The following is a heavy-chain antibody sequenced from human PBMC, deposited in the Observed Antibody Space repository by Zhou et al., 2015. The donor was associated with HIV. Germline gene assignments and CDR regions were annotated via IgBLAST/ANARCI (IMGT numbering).Heavy chain of an antibody. D-gene: IGHD5-24*01. J-gene: IGHJ5*02. Sequence: QVQLVQSGAEVKKPGSSVKVSCQASRGTFSNYPITWVRRAPGQGLEWMGGIIPVFGTPDHAQKFQGRVAITADESTRTSYLELSGLRPDDTAVYYCARDQGDGYNLNWFDPWGRGNPGHRLL. CDR3: ARDQGDGYNLNWFDP. V-gene: IGHV1-69*01. CDR2: IIPVFGTP. CDR1: RGTFSNYP.